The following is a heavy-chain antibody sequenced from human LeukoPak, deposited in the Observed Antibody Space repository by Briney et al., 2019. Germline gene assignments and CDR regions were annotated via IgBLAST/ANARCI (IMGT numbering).Heavy chain of an antibody. CDR3: AIFTTYYYDRLTDY. V-gene: IGHV1-18*01. D-gene: IGHD3-22*01. CDR2: ISAYNGNT. J-gene: IGHJ4*02. Sequence: ASVKVSCKASGYTFTSYGISWVRQAPGQGLEWMGWISAYNGNTNYAQKFQGRVTMTRDTSTSTVYMELSSLRSEDTTVYYCAIFTTYYYDRLTDYWGQGTLVTVSS. CDR1: GYTFTSYG.